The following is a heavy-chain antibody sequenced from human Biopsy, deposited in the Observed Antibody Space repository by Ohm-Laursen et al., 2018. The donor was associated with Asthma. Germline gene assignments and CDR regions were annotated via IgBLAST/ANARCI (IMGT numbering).Heavy chain of an antibody. V-gene: IGHV3-7*01. CDR1: GFTFGDYW. CDR3: ARTFHFWSPYHAEHYQP. J-gene: IGHJ1*01. CDR2: IKHDGTEK. D-gene: IGHD3-3*02. Sequence: GSLRLSCTASGFTFGDYWMSWVRQVPGKGLEWVANIKHDGTEKNHVDSLKGRFTISRDNAKNSLYLQMNSLRAEDTAVYYCARTFHFWSPYHAEHYQPWGQGTLVTVPS.